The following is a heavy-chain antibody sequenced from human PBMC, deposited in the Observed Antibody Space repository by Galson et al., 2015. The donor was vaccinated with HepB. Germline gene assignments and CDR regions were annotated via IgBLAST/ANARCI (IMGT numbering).Heavy chain of an antibody. CDR1: GFTFSNFG. CDR2: IYYNGNDK. J-gene: IGHJ6*03. CDR3: ARDDGYFYYMDV. D-gene: IGHD5-24*01. Sequence: SLRLSCAASGFTFSNFGMHWVRQAPGKGLEWVTLIYYNGNDKYYADSVKGRFTVSRDNSKNTLYLQMNSLRAEDTAVYFCARDDGYFYYMDVWGKGATVTVSS. V-gene: IGHV3-33*01.